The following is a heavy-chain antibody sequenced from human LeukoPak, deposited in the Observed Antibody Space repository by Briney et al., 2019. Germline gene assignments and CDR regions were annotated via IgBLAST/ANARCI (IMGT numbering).Heavy chain of an antibody. CDR1: GFTFSSYS. D-gene: IGHD5-24*01. CDR2: ISSSSSYI. J-gene: IGHJ5*02. Sequence: GGSLRLSCAASGFTFSSYSMNWVRQAPGKGLEWVSSISSSSSYIYYADSVKGRFTISRDNAKNSLYLQMNSLRAEDTAVYYCARSTKSHNWFDPWGQGTLVTVSS. CDR3: ARSTKSHNWFDP. V-gene: IGHV3-21*01.